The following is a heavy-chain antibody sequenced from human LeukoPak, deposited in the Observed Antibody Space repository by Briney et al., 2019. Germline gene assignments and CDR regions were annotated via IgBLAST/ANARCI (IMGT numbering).Heavy chain of an antibody. V-gene: IGHV3-23*01. J-gene: IGHJ6*03. Sequence: PGGSLRLSCAGSGFIFVDYNVNWVRQAPGKGREWVSTINGNGAATYYADSFKGRFLISRDDSKSTVYLRMNKLRVEDSGLYYCANGLAASGNFLLRDYYYFIDVWGKGPTVIVS. CDR2: INGNGAAT. D-gene: IGHD1-26*01. CDR3: ANGLAASGNFLLRDYYYFIDV. CDR1: GFIFVDYN.